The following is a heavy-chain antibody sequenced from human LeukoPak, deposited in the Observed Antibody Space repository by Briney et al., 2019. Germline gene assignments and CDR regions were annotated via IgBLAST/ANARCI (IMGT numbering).Heavy chain of an antibody. CDR3: ARETWIQLWLQDY. J-gene: IGHJ4*02. CDR1: GGPFSGYY. V-gene: IGHV4-34*01. D-gene: IGHD5-18*01. Sequence: PSETLSLTCAVYGGPFSGYYWSWIRQPPGKGLEWIGSIYYSGSTYYNPSLKSRVTISVDTSKNQFSLKLSSVTAADTAVYYCARETWIQLWLQDYWGQGTLVTVSS. CDR2: IYYSGST.